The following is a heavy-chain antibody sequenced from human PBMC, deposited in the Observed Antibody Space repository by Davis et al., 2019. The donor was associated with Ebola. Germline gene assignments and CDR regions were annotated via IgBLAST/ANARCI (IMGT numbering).Heavy chain of an antibody. CDR3: ARVWSGYLLDY. CDR1: GGSFSGYY. Sequence: SETLSLTCAVYGGSFSGYYWSWIRQPPGKGLEWIGEINHSGSTNYNPSLKSRVTISVDKSKNQFSLKLSSVTAADTAVYYCARVWSGYLLDYWGQGTLVTVSS. D-gene: IGHD3-3*01. V-gene: IGHV4-34*01. J-gene: IGHJ4*02. CDR2: INHSGST.